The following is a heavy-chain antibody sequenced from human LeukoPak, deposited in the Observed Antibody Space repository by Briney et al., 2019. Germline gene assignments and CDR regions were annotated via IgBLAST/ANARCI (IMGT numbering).Heavy chain of an antibody. CDR2: INPRGGST. CDR1: GYSFTNYY. D-gene: IGHD5-18*01. J-gene: IGHJ4*02. CDR3: ARFGGYSYED. V-gene: IGHV1-46*01. Sequence: ASVKVSCKASGYSFTNYYMHWVRQAPGQGLEGMGIINPRGGSTTYAQKFQGRVTMTRDTSTSTVYMELSSLRSDDTAVYYCARFGGYSYEDWGQGTLVTVSS.